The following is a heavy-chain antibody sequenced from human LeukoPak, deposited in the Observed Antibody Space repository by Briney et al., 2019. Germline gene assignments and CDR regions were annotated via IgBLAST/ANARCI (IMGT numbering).Heavy chain of an antibody. CDR3: ARVPTVTFFDH. CDR2: IYYSGRT. J-gene: IGHJ4*02. D-gene: IGHD4-17*01. V-gene: IGHV4-59*01. CDR1: GASISSYY. Sequence: SETLSLTCTVSGASISSYYWSWIRQSPGKGLEWIGYIYYSGRTNYNPSLKSRVTISVDTSKNQFPLKLTSATAADTAVYYCARVPTVTFFDHWGQGTLVTVSS.